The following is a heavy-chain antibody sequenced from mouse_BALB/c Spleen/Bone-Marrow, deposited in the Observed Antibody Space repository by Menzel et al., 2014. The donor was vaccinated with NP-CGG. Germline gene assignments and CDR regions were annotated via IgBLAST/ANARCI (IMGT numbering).Heavy chain of an antibody. CDR2: INPSTGYT. D-gene: IGHD2-1*01. CDR3: ARGNYEAMDY. V-gene: IGHV1-7*01. CDR1: GYTFTGYW. Sequence: QVQLKQSGAELAKPGASAKMSCKASGYTFTGYWMHWVKQRPGQGLEWIGYINPSTGYTEYNQKFKDKATLTADKSSSTAYMQLSSLTSEDSAVYYCARGNYEAMDYWGQGTSVTVSS. J-gene: IGHJ4*01.